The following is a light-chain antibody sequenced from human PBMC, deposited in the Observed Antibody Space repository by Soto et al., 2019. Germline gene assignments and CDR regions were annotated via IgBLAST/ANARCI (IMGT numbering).Light chain of an antibody. CDR1: QSVAGNS. CDR3: QQYGSSRDT. Sequence: EIVLTQSPGTLSLSPGERATLSCRASQSVAGNSLAWYRHTPGQAPRLLMYGASNRATGIPDRFSGSGSGTDFTLTISRLEPEDFAVYYCQQYGSSRDTFGQGTKLEIK. CDR2: GAS. J-gene: IGKJ2*01. V-gene: IGKV3-20*01.